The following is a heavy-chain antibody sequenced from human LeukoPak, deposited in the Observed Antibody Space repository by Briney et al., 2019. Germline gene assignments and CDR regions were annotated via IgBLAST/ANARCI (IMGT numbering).Heavy chain of an antibody. D-gene: IGHD1-7*01. CDR3: ARVYNWNSSGLGAPRD. V-gene: IGHV4-38-2*02. CDR2: IYHSGST. J-gene: IGHJ4*02. CDR1: GYSISSGYY. Sequence: SETLSLTCTVSGYSISSGYYWGWIRQPPGKGLEWIGSIYHSGSTYYNPSLKSRVTISVDTSRNQFSLKLSSVTAADTAVYYCARVYNWNSSGLGAPRDWGRGTLVTVSS.